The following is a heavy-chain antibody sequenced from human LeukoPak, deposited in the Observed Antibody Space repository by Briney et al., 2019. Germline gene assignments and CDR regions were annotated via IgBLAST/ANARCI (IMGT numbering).Heavy chain of an antibody. Sequence: GGSLRLSCAASGFTFSSYAMHWVRLAPGKGLEWVAVISYDGSNKYYADSVKGRFTISRDNSKNTLYLQMNSLRAEDTAVYYCAKPMVVVMYWVIDHWGQGTLVTVSS. CDR3: AKPMVVVMYWVIDH. J-gene: IGHJ4*02. V-gene: IGHV3-30-3*02. CDR2: ISYDGSNK. D-gene: IGHD3-22*01. CDR1: GFTFSSYA.